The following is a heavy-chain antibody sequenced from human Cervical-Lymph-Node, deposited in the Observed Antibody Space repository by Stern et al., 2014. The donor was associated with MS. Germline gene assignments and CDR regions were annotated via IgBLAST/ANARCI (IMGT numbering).Heavy chain of an antibody. D-gene: IGHD4-17*01. Sequence: QLQLQESGPGLVKPSQTLSLTCTVSGGSISGDYYWSWIRQPPGKGLEWIGYIYYSGSTYYNPSLKSRVTISVDTSKNQFSLKLSSVTTADTAVYYCARDHGDYVDYWGQGTLVTVSS. CDR3: ARDHGDYVDY. CDR1: GGSISGDYY. CDR2: IYYSGST. V-gene: IGHV4-30-4*01. J-gene: IGHJ4*02.